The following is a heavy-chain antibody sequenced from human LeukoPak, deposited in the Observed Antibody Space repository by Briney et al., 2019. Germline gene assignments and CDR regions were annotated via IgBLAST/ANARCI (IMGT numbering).Heavy chain of an antibody. CDR2: IHYCGST. CDR1: RASMSSFF. Sequence: PSETLSLTCTVSRASMSSFFWSWIRQPPGKGLEWIGHIHYCGSTKYNPSLTSRITLSMDPSKSQVSLSLPSVTAADTAMYYCAASGNSWWEGFFHDWGQGTLVSVSS. V-gene: IGHV4-59*03. D-gene: IGHD2-8*02. CDR3: AASGNSWWEGFFHD. J-gene: IGHJ1*01.